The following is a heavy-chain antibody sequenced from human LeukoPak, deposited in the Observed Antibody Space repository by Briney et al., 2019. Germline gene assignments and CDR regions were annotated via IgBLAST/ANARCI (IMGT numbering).Heavy chain of an antibody. D-gene: IGHD4-11*01. CDR2: IYYSET. J-gene: IGHJ6*02. Sequence: SETLSLTCTVSGGSISSSSHYWGWIRQPPGKGLEWIGYIYYSETYYNPSLKSRVTISLDTSKNQFSLNLRFVTAADTAVYFCARTQGWGTVRTGYYYGMDVWGQGTTVTVSS. CDR1: GGSISSSSHY. CDR3: ARTQGWGTVRTGYYYGMDV. V-gene: IGHV4-61*05.